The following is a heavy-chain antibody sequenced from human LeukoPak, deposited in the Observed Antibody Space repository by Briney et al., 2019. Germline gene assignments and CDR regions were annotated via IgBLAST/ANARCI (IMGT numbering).Heavy chain of an antibody. CDR3: ARVQGSSSWYDWFDP. J-gene: IGHJ5*02. Sequence: ASVKVSCKASGYTFTGYYMHWVRQAPGQGLEWMGWINPNSGGTNYAQKFQGRVTMTRDTSISTAYMELSRLRSDDTAVYYCARVQGSSSWYDWFDPWGQGTLVTVSS. D-gene: IGHD6-13*01. CDR2: INPNSGGT. CDR1: GYTFTGYY. V-gene: IGHV1-2*02.